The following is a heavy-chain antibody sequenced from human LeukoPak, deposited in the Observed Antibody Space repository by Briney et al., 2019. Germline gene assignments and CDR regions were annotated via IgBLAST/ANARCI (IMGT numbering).Heavy chain of an antibody. J-gene: IGHJ6*03. CDR3: ASSSHPMVRGTPILGRYYYYMDV. CDR1: GFTFSSYA. V-gene: IGHV3-23*01. Sequence: GGSLRLSCAASGFTFSSYAMIWVRQAPGKGLEWVSTISGSGGSTYYADSVKGRFTISRDSSKNTLYLQMNSLRAEDTAVYYCASSSHPMVRGTPILGRYYYYMDVWGKGTTVTISS. CDR2: ISGSGGST. D-gene: IGHD3-10*01.